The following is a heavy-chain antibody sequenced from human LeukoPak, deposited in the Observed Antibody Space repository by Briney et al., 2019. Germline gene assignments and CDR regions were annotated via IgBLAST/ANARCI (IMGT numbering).Heavy chain of an antibody. D-gene: IGHD3-22*01. V-gene: IGHV3-23*01. CDR3: ARRGVVIRVILVGFHEEAYYFDS. J-gene: IGHJ4*02. Sequence: GGSLRLSCAVSGITLSNYGMSWVRQAPGKGLEWVAGISDSGGRTNYADSVKGRFTISRDNPKNTLYLQMNSLRAEDTAVYFCARRGVVIRVILVGFHEEAYYFDSWGQGALVTVSS. CDR2: ISDSGGRT. CDR1: GITLSNYG.